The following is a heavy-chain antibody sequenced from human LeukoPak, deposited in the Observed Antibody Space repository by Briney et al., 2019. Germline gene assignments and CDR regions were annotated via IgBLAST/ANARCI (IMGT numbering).Heavy chain of an antibody. J-gene: IGHJ4*02. CDR3: ARSPWGYKFDY. Sequence: SETLSLTCTVSGGSITNYYWTWIRQPPGKGLEYIGYIYYTGTTYYNPSLKSRVTISLDMSKSQFSLKLRSVTAANTAVYYCARSPWGYKFDYWGQGTLVTVSS. D-gene: IGHD5-24*01. CDR1: GGSITNYY. CDR2: IYYTGTT. V-gene: IGHV4-59*01.